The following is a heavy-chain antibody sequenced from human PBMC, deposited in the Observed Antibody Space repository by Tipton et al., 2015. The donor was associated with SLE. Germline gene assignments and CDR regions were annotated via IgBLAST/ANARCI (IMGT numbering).Heavy chain of an antibody. V-gene: IGHV3-30*02. J-gene: IGHJ3*02. CDR3: ARERVSTIGDAFDI. CDR1: GFTFSYYG. CDR2: IRFDGSNE. D-gene: IGHD5/OR15-5a*01. Sequence: SLRLSCAASGFTFSYYGMHWVRQAPGKGLEWVAFIRFDGSNEYYADSVKGRFTISRDNSINTMYPQMNSLRAEDTAMYYCARERVSTIGDAFDIWGQGTMVTVSS.